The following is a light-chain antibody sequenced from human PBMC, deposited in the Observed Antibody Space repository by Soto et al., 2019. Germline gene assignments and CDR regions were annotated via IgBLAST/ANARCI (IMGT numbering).Light chain of an antibody. CDR3: QQYNNWPPIT. V-gene: IGKV3-15*01. J-gene: IGKJ5*01. CDR1: QSVSSN. Sequence: EIVMTQSPATLSVSPGERATLSCRASQSVSSNLAWYQQKPGQAPRLLIYCASTRATGIPARFSGSGSGTEFALTSSSLQSEDFAMYYCQQYNNWPPITFGQVTRLEIQ. CDR2: CAS.